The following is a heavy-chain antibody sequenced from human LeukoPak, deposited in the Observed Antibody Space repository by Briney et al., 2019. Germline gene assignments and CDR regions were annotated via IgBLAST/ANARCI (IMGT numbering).Heavy chain of an antibody. J-gene: IGHJ4*02. CDR1: GFTFSRNW. D-gene: IGHD3-10*01. CDR2: MKQDVSEK. CDR3: ARGRGRYYGSGSYQKHIYFDY. V-gene: IGHV3-7*01. Sequence: GGSLRLSCAASGFTFSRNWMSWVRQAPGKGLEWVANMKQDVSEKYYVDSVKGRFTISRDNAKNSLYLQMNSLRAEDTAVYYCARGRGRYYGSGSYQKHIYFDYWGQGTLVTVSS.